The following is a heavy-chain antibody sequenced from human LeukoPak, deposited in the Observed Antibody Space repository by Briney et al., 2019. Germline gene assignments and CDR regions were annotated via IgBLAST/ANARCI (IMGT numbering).Heavy chain of an antibody. CDR2: ISSSSSYI. Sequence: PGGSLRLPCAASGFTFSSYSMNWVRQAPGKGLEWVSSISSSSSYIYYADSVKGRFTISRDNAKNSLYLQMNSLRAEDTAVYYCARDLGQYYDTSDNWFDPWGQGTLVTVSS. J-gene: IGHJ5*02. CDR3: ARDLGQYYDTSDNWFDP. CDR1: GFTFSSYS. D-gene: IGHD3-22*01. V-gene: IGHV3-21*01.